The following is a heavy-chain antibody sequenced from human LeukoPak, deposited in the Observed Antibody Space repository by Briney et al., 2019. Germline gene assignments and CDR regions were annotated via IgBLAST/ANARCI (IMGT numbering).Heavy chain of an antibody. CDR3: AKDGSELLWFGELSHYFDY. V-gene: IGHV3-30*02. D-gene: IGHD3-10*01. Sequence: PGGSLRLSCAASGFTFSSYGMHWVRQAPGKGLEWVAFIRYDGSNKYYADSVKGRFTISRDNSKNTLYLQMNSLRAEDTAVYYCAKDGSELLWFGELSHYFDYWGQGTLVTVSS. CDR2: IRYDGSNK. CDR1: GFTFSSYG. J-gene: IGHJ4*02.